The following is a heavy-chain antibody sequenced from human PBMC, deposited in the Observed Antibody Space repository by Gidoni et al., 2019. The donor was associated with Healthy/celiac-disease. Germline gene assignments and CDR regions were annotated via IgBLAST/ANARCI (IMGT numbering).Heavy chain of an antibody. CDR2: ISYDGSNK. Sequence: QVQLVESGGGVVQPGRSLRLSCAASGFTFSSYAMHWVRQAPGKGLEWVAVISYDGSNKYYADSVKGRFTISRDNSKNTLYLQMNSLRAEDTAVYYCASSDGYNFLDGSWGQGTLVTVSS. CDR1: GFTFSSYA. J-gene: IGHJ5*02. D-gene: IGHD5-12*01. V-gene: IGHV3-30-3*01. CDR3: ASSDGYNFLDGS.